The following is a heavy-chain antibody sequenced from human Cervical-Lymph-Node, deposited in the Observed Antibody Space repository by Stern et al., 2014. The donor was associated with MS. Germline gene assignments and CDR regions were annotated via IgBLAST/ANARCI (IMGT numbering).Heavy chain of an antibody. Sequence: VQLLQSGSELKKPGASVKVSCTGHGYRFTSYGMNWVRQAPGQGLEWMGRINTNTGNPTYAQAFTGRFVFSLDTSVSTAYLKIASLKAEDTAVYYCLSDYNWGQGTLVTVSS. CDR2: INTNTGNP. J-gene: IGHJ4*02. D-gene: IGHD5-24*01. CDR1: GYRFTSYG. CDR3: LSDYN. V-gene: IGHV7-4-1*01.